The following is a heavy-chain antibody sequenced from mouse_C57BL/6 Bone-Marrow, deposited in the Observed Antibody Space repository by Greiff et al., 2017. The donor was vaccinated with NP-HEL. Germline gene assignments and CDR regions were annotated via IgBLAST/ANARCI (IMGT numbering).Heavy chain of an antibody. Sequence: EVQLVESGGDLVKPGGSLKLSCAASGFTFSSYGMSWVRQTPDKRLEWVATISSGGSYTYYPDSVKGRFTISRDNAKNTLYLQMSSLKSEDTAMYYCARQDYDYLFAYWGQGTLVTVSA. CDR1: GFTFSSYG. D-gene: IGHD2-4*01. J-gene: IGHJ3*01. CDR2: ISSGGSYT. V-gene: IGHV5-6*01. CDR3: ARQDYDYLFAY.